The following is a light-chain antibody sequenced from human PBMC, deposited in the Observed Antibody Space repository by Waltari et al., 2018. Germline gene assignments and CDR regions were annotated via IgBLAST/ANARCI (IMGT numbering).Light chain of an antibody. CDR1: QSVGNN. J-gene: IGKJ4*01. CDR3: QQYDIWPPLT. V-gene: IGKV3-15*01. Sequence: EAVMTQSPATLSVSPGERATLSCRASQSVGNNLAWYQQKPGQAPRLLIYAASTRATGIPARFSGSGSETEFTLTISGLQSEDFAVYYCQQYDIWPPLTFGGGTRVEIK. CDR2: AAS.